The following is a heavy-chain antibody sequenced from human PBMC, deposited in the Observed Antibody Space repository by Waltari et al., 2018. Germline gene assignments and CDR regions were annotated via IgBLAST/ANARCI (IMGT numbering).Heavy chain of an antibody. CDR1: GFITAYW. Sequence: EVQLVESGGGLVQPGGSLRLSYAASGFITAYWLDWVRQAPGKGLVWVSRMKTDGTSITYADSVKGRFTISRDSAKNTYYLQMNGLRAEDTAVYYCTTNPGYWGQGTLVTVSS. J-gene: IGHJ4*02. CDR2: MKTDGTSI. CDR3: TTNPGY. V-gene: IGHV3-74*03.